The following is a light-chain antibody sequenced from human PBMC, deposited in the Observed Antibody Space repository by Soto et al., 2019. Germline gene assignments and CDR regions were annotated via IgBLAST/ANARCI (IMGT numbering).Light chain of an antibody. Sequence: DIQMTQSPSSLSASVGDRVTITCRAGQGISNYLARYQQKPGKVSNFLIYAASTLQSGVASRFSAIGAGTDCTLTISSLQPEDVATYYCQKYNRASRTFGGGTKVEIK. J-gene: IGKJ4*01. CDR2: AAS. CDR1: QGISNY. V-gene: IGKV1-27*01. CDR3: QKYNRASRT.